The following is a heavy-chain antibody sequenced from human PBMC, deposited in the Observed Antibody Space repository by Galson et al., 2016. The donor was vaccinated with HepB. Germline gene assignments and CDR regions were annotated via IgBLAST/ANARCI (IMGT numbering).Heavy chain of an antibody. Sequence: SLRLSCAVSGFTFSSYTMNWVRQAPGKGLEWVSSISRSSSHIYYADSVKGRFTISRDNAESSLYLQMNSLRAEDTAVYYCTNLGISGYWGQGTLVTVSS. D-gene: IGHD3-16*01. J-gene: IGHJ4*02. CDR3: TNLGISGY. V-gene: IGHV3-21*01. CDR1: GFTFSSYT. CDR2: ISRSSSHI.